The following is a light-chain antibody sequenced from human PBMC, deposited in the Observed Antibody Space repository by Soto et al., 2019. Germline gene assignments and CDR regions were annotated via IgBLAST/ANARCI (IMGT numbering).Light chain of an antibody. V-gene: IGKV3-20*01. Sequence: EIVLTQSPGTLSLSPGERATLSCRASQSVSPYLAWYQHKPGQAPRLLIYGASSRATGIPDRFSGSGSGTDLTINISRLEPEDFAVYFCQQYGSSPPVTFGPGTKVDIK. CDR1: QSVSPY. CDR3: QQYGSSPPVT. J-gene: IGKJ3*01. CDR2: GAS.